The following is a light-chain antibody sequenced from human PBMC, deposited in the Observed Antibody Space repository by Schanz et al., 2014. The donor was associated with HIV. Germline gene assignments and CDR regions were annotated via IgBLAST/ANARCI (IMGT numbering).Light chain of an antibody. CDR3: HQYGSRDT. CDR1: QSINRW. Sequence: DIQMTQSPSTLSASVGDRVSITCRSSQSINRWLAWYQQKPGKAPKVLIYKASSLQTGVPSRFSGSGSGTDFTLTISRLEPEDFAVYYCHQYGSRDTFGQGTKLEIK. CDR2: KAS. J-gene: IGKJ2*01. V-gene: IGKV1-5*03.